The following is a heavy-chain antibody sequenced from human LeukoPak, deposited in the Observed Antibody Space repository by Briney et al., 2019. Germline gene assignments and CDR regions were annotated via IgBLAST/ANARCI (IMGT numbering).Heavy chain of an antibody. Sequence: GGSLRLSCAASGFTFSSYGMHWVRQAPGKGLEWVAVISYDGSNKYYADSVKGRFTISRDNSKNTLYLQMNSLRAEDTAVYYCAKDPQWELVQSDAFDIWGQGTMVTVPS. D-gene: IGHD1-26*01. CDR3: AKDPQWELVQSDAFDI. CDR2: ISYDGSNK. J-gene: IGHJ3*02. CDR1: GFTFSSYG. V-gene: IGHV3-30*18.